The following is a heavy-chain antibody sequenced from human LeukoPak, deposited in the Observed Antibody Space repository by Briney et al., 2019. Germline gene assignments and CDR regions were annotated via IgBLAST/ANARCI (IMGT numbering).Heavy chain of an antibody. CDR3: ARDLPYCYQTSAYRP. Sequence: PGGSLRLSCAASGFTFSSYEMNWVRQAPGKGLEWVSYISSSGGTIYYADSVKGRFTISRDDAKNSLYLEMNSLRAEDTAVYYCARDLPYCYQTSAYRPWGQGTLVTVSS. J-gene: IGHJ5*02. CDR1: GFTFSSYE. D-gene: IGHD3-16*01. V-gene: IGHV3-48*03. CDR2: ISSSGGTI.